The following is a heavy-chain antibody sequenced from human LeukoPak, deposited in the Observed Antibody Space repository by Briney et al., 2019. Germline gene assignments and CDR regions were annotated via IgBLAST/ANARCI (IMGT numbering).Heavy chain of an antibody. J-gene: IGHJ4*02. D-gene: IGHD1-14*01. CDR1: GFTFSSYA. CDR3: AKAGGPYYYDN. V-gene: IGHV3-23*01. Sequence: GGSLRLSCAASGFTFSSYAMSWVRQAPGKGLEWLSVISGSAGSTYYADSVKGRFTISRDDSKNTLYLQMNSLRVEDTAVYYCAKAGGPYYYDNWGQGTLVTVSS. CDR2: ISGSAGST.